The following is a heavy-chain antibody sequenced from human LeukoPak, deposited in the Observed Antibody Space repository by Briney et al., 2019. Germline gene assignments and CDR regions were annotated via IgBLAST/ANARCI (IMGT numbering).Heavy chain of an antibody. CDR3: AREIAVAGHFDY. Sequence: SETLSLTCTVSGGSISSYYWSWIRQPPGKGLEWIGYIYYSGSTNYNPSLKSRVTISVDTSKNQFSLKLSSVTAADTAVYYCAREIAVAGHFDYWGQGTPVTVSS. V-gene: IGHV4-59*01. CDR1: GGSISSYY. D-gene: IGHD6-19*01. CDR2: IYYSGST. J-gene: IGHJ4*02.